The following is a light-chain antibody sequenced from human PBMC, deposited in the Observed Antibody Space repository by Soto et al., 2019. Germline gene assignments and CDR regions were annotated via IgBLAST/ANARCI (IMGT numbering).Light chain of an antibody. CDR2: DTS. CDR1: QNINTY. Sequence: EIVLTQSPATLSLSPGETATLSCRASQNINTYLAWYQHKPGQAPRLLMYDTSNRATGTPARFSGSGSGTDFTLTISGLEPEDSAVYYCQHRSTWPRTFGGGTKVEI. V-gene: IGKV3-11*01. CDR3: QHRSTWPRT. J-gene: IGKJ4*01.